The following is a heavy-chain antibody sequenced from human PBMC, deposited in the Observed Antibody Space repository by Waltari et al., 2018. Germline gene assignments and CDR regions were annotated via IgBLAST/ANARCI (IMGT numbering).Heavy chain of an antibody. D-gene: IGHD3-10*02. Sequence: QVQLQESGPGLVKPSQTLSLTCTVSGGSLSSGGYYWRWIRQHPGKGLEWIGYIYYSGSTYYNPSLKSRVTISVDTSKNQFSLKLSSVTAADTAVYYCASRILGGITMFPDAFDIWGQGTMVTVSS. CDR2: IYYSGST. CDR3: ASRILGGITMFPDAFDI. J-gene: IGHJ3*02. V-gene: IGHV4-31*03. CDR1: GGSLSSGGYY.